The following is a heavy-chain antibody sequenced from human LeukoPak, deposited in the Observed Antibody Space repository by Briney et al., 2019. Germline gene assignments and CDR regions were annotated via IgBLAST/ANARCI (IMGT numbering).Heavy chain of an antibody. J-gene: IGHJ4*02. D-gene: IGHD3-22*01. Sequence: PGGSLRLCCAASGFTFSSYGMHWVRQAPGKGLEWVAVIWYDGSNKYYADSVKGRFTISRDNSKNTLYLQMNSLRAEDTAVYYCAKEGSGYYSNWGQGTLVTVSS. CDR2: IWYDGSNK. CDR3: AKEGSGYYSN. V-gene: IGHV3-33*06. CDR1: GFTFSSYG.